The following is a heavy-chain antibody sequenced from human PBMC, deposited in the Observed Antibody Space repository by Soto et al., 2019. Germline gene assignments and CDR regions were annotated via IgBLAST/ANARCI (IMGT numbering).Heavy chain of an antibody. D-gene: IGHD3-22*01. CDR1: GFTFSDYA. CDR3: AKDDYFHSSGYFNH. CDR2: ISGSGGST. V-gene: IGHV3-23*01. J-gene: IGHJ5*02. Sequence: EVQLLESGGGLVQPGGSLRLSCAASGFTFSDYAMSWVRQAPGKGPEWVSAISGSGGSTYNADSMRGRFTISRDNSKNTLYLQMNSLRAEDTAVYYCAKDDYFHSSGYFNHWGQGTLVTVSS.